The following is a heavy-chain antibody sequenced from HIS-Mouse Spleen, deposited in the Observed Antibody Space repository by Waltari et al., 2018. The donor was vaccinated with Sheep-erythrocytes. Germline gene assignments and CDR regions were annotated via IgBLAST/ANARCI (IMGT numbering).Heavy chain of an antibody. D-gene: IGHD6-13*01. CDR2: VNPNSGNT. V-gene: IGHV1-8*01. J-gene: IGHJ5*02. CDR3: ARGIAAAGTDWFDP. Sequence: QVQLVQSGAEVKKPGASVKVSCKASGYTFTSYDINWVRQATGQGLEWMGWVNPNSGNTGYAQKFQGRVTMTRNTSISTAYRELSSLRSEDTAVYYCARGIAAAGTDWFDPWGQGTLVTVSS. CDR1: GYTFTSYD.